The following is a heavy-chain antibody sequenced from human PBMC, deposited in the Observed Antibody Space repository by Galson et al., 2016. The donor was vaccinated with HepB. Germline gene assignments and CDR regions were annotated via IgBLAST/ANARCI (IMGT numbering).Heavy chain of an antibody. D-gene: IGHD3-16*02. J-gene: IGHJ4*02. Sequence: SLRLSCAASGFRFSDWSMHWVRQAPGKGLEWVAVVLRNGTNQYYADFVKGRFTISRDNYRNTLHLQMNSLRPEDTAVYYCANIAFTPDLWGQGTLVIVSS. CDR1: GFRFSDWS. CDR3: ANIAFTPDL. CDR2: VLRNGTNQ. V-gene: IGHV3-30*04.